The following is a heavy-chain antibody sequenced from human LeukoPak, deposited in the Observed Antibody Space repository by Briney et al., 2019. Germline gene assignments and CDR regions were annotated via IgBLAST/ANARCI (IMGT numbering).Heavy chain of an antibody. CDR2: IYSGGST. V-gene: IGHV3-66*01. CDR3: ARDRPDYDILTGYRYFYGMDV. CDR1: GFTVSSNY. J-gene: IGHJ6*02. D-gene: IGHD3-9*01. Sequence: GSLRLSCAVSGFTVSSNYMSWVRQAPGKGLEWVSVIYSGGSTYYADSVKGRFTISRDNSKNTVYLQMNSLRVEDTAIYYCARDRPDYDILTGYRYFYGMDVWGQGTTVTVSS.